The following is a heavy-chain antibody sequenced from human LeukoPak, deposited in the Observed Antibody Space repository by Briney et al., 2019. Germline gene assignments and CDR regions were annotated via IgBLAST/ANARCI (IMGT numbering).Heavy chain of an antibody. CDR3: ASTPLTGTYSSGWYRVVNFDY. CDR1: GFTFSNFW. CDR2: IYGDGSFT. J-gene: IGHJ4*02. D-gene: IGHD6-19*01. Sequence: GGSLRLSCAASGFTFSNFWMHWVRQAPGKGLVWVALIYGDGSFTRYADSVKGRFTISRDNAKNSLYLQMNSLRAEDTAVYYCASTPLTGTYSSGWYRVVNFDYWGQGTLVTVSS. V-gene: IGHV3-74*01.